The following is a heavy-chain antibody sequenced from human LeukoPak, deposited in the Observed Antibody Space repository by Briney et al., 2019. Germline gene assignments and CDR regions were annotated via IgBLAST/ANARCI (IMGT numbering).Heavy chain of an antibody. D-gene: IGHD5-24*01. CDR1: GGTFSSYA. Sequence: SVKVSCKASGGTFSSYAISWVRQAPGQGLEWMGRIIPIFGTANYAQKFQGRVTITTDESTSTAYMELSSLRSEDTAVYYCARAESERGDGYNREGFDYWGQGTLVTVSS. J-gene: IGHJ4*02. CDR2: IIPIFGTA. V-gene: IGHV1-69*05. CDR3: ARAESERGDGYNREGFDY.